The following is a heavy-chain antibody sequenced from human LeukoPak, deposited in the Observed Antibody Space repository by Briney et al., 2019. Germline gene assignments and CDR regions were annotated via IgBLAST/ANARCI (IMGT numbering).Heavy chain of an antibody. V-gene: IGHV3-49*03. CDR2: IRSKAYGGTT. D-gene: IGHD6-19*01. Sequence: GGSLRLSCAASGFTFSSYSMSWFRQAPGKGLEWVGFIRSKAYGGTTEYAASVKGRFTISRDDSKSIAYLQMNSLKTEDTAVYYCTRKYSSGWYWFDPWGQGTLVTVSS. CDR3: TRKYSSGWYWFDP. CDR1: GFTFSSYS. J-gene: IGHJ5*02.